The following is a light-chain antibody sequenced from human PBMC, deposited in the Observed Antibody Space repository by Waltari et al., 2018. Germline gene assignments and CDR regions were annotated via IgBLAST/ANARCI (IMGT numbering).Light chain of an antibody. J-gene: IGKJ5*01. Sequence: IQMTQSPSSLSASVGDTVTITCRASRAIGVYVNWYQQKPGEAPRLLLYASYSLQTGVPSRFSGRGSGTEFTLTISSLQPEDFATYYCQQSATALGITFGQGTRL. CDR3: QQSATALGIT. CDR2: ASY. V-gene: IGKV1-39*01. CDR1: RAIGVY.